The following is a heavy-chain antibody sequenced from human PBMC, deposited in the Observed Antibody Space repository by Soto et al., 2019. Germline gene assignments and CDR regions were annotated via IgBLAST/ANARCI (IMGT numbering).Heavy chain of an antibody. J-gene: IGHJ4*02. V-gene: IGHV4-30-4*01. CDR3: DRDDSSGYSGY. CDR1: GGSISSGDYY. Sequence: QVQLQESGPGLVKPSQTLSLTCTVSGGSISSGDYYWSWIRQPPGKGLEWIGYIYYSGTTECNPSIKCRVTISGETSKSEFLLKLSSVTGADTDVYYCDRDDSSGYSGYRGQGSLITGSS. D-gene: IGHD3-22*01. CDR2: IYYSGTT.